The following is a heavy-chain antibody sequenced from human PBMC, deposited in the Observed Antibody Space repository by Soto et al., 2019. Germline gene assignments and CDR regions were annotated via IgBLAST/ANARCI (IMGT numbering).Heavy chain of an antibody. CDR1: GASISGSYYY. J-gene: IGHJ4*02. CDR3: ATSQKGYNWNYFDH. V-gene: IGHV4-39*01. D-gene: IGHD1-20*01. CDR2: VFYTGFT. Sequence: WETLSLTCAVSGASISGSYYYWAWLRQSPGKGPEWIGSVFYTGFTSYNPSLESRVSVSVDTSKSQFSLKLSAVTAADTAVYYCATSQKGYNWNYFDHWGQGALVTVSS.